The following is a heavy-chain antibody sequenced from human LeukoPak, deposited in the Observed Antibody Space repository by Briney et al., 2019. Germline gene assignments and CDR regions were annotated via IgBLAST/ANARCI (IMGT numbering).Heavy chain of an antibody. CDR2: INPSGGST. V-gene: IGHV1-46*01. CDR3: ARMKEGIAAVGTASIGTNWFDP. Sequence: ASVKVSCKASGYTFTSYYMHWVRQAPGQGLEWMGIINPSGGSTSYAQKFQGRVTMTTDTSTSTAYMELRSLRSDDTAVYYCARMKEGIAAVGTASIGTNWFDPWGQGTLVTVSS. J-gene: IGHJ5*02. D-gene: IGHD6-13*01. CDR1: GYTFTSYY.